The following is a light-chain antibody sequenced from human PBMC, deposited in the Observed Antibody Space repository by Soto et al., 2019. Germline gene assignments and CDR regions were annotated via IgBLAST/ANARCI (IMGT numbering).Light chain of an antibody. V-gene: IGLV2-14*01. J-gene: IGLJ3*02. CDR1: SSDVGGYNY. CDR3: SSYTSSSTWV. CDR2: DVS. Sequence: QSVLTQPASGSGSPGQSIAISCTGTSSDVGGYNYVSWYQQHPGKTPHLMMYDVSNRPSGVSNRFSGSKSGNTASLTISGLQAEDEADYYCSSYTSSSTWVFGGGTKLTVL.